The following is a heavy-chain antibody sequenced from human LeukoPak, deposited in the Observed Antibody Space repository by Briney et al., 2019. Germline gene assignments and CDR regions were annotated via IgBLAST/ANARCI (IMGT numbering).Heavy chain of an antibody. Sequence: GGSLRLSCAASGFTFSSYAMHWVRQAPGKGLEWVAVISYDGSNKYYADSVKGRFTISRDNSKNTLYLQMNSLRAEDTAFYYCAKDWEMVVGDHWGPGTLVTVSS. V-gene: IGHV3-30-3*01. J-gene: IGHJ4*02. CDR2: ISYDGSNK. D-gene: IGHD5-24*01. CDR1: GFTFSSYA. CDR3: AKDWEMVVGDH.